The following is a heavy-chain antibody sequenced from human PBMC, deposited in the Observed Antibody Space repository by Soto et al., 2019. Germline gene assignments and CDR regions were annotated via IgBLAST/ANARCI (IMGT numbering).Heavy chain of an antibody. CDR1: GFTFSSYG. CDR2: ISYDGSNK. Sequence: GSLRLSCAASGFTFSSYGMHWVRQAPGKGLEWVAVISYDGSNKYYADSVKGRFTISRDNSKNTLYLQMNSLRAEDTAVYYCAKEGDGYNSEYYYYGMDVWGQGTTVTVSS. J-gene: IGHJ6*02. CDR3: AKEGDGYNSEYYYYGMDV. D-gene: IGHD5-12*01. V-gene: IGHV3-30*18.